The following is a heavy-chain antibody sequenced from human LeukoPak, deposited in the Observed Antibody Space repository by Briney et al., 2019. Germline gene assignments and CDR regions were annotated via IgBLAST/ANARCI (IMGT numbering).Heavy chain of an antibody. CDR2: IYYSGST. Sequence: SETLSLTCTVSGGSISSYYWSWIRQPPGKGLEWIGSIYYSGSTYYNPSLKSRVTISVDTSKNQFSLKLSSVTAADTAVYYCARSDYDSSGYYPRWGQGTLVTVSS. J-gene: IGHJ4*02. CDR3: ARSDYDSSGYYPR. CDR1: GGSISSYY. V-gene: IGHV4-39*07. D-gene: IGHD3-22*01.